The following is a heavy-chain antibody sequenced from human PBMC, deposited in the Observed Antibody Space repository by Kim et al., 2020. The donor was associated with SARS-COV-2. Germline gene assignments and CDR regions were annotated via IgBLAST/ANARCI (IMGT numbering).Heavy chain of an antibody. CDR3: AREPRLYYGMDV. Sequence: GGSLRLSCAASGFTFSSYGMHWVRQAPGKGLEWVAVIWYDGSNKYYADSVKGRFTISRDNSKNTLYLQMNSLRAEDTAVYYCAREPRLYYGMDVWGQGTTVTVSS. J-gene: IGHJ6*02. CDR2: IWYDGSNK. V-gene: IGHV3-33*01. CDR1: GFTFSSYG.